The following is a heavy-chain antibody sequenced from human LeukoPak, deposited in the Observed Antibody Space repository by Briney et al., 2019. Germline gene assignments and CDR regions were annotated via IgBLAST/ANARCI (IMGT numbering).Heavy chain of an antibody. CDR2: IKSKTDGGTA. CDR1: GFTFSNAW. D-gene: IGHD2-15*01. Sequence: GGSLRLSCAASGFTFSNAWMNWVRQAPGKGLEWVGRIKSKTDGGTADYAAPVRGRLTISRDDSNNTLYLQMNSLKTEDTAVYFCTTEGGAYSIRFDYWGQGTLVTVSS. CDR3: TTEGGAYSIRFDY. J-gene: IGHJ4*02. V-gene: IGHV3-15*01.